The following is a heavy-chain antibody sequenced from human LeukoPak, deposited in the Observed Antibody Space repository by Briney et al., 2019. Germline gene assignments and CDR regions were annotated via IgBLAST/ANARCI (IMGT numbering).Heavy chain of an antibody. CDR2: IYYSGST. CDR1: GGSISSYY. Sequence: SETLSLTCTVSGGSISSYYWSWIRQPPGKGLEWIGYIYYSGSTNYNPSLKSRVTISVDTSKNQFSLKLSSVTAADTAVYYCARVRYSSGWHNWFDPWGQGTLVTVSS. CDR3: ARVRYSSGWHNWFDP. J-gene: IGHJ5*02. D-gene: IGHD6-25*01. V-gene: IGHV4-59*01.